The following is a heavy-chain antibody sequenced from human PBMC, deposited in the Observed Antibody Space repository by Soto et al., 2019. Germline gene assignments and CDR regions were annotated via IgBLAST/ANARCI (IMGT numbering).Heavy chain of an antibody. CDR1: GDSISSGDYY. J-gene: IGHJ6*02. CDR3: ARDIVLVPFFFGYYGMDV. Sequence: QVQLQESGPGLVKPSQTLSLTCTVSGDSISSGDYYWSWIRQPPGKGLEWIGYIYYSGSTYYNPCLKSRATISVDTSKNQFSLKLSSVTAADTAVYYCARDIVLVPFFFGYYGMDVWGQGTTVTVSS. V-gene: IGHV4-30-4*01. D-gene: IGHD2-2*01. CDR2: IYYSGST.